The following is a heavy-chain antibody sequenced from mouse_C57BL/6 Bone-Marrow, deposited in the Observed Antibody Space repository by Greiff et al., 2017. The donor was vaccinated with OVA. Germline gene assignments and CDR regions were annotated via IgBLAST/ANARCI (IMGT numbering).Heavy chain of an antibody. D-gene: IGHD2-3*01. CDR1: GFSLTSYA. Sequence: QVQLKESGPGLVAPSQSLSITCTVSGFSLTSYAISWVRQPPGKGLEWLGVIWTGGGTNYNSALKSRLSISKDNSKSQVFLKMNSLQTDDTARYYFARNFPIYDGYYPYYYAMDYWGQGTSVTVSS. J-gene: IGHJ4*01. CDR2: IWTGGGT. V-gene: IGHV2-9-1*01. CDR3: ARNFPIYDGYYPYYYAMDY.